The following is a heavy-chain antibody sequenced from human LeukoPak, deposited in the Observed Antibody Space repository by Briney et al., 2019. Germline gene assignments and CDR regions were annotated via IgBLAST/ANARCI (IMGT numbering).Heavy chain of an antibody. CDR1: GFPFDDYG. J-gene: IGHJ6*02. V-gene: IGHV3-11*04. CDR2: ISTSGSSI. CDR3: ARDDVDYDILTGYSLGYYYGMDV. Sequence: GGSLRLSCAASGFPFDDYGMSWVRQAPGKGLEWVSYISTSGSSIYYADSVKGRFTISRDNAKNSLYLQMSSLRAEDTAVYYCARDDVDYDILTGYSLGYYYGMDVWGQGTTVTVSS. D-gene: IGHD3-9*01.